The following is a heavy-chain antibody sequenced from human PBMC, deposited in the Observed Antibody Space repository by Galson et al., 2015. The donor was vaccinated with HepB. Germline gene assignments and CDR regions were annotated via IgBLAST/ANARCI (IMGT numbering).Heavy chain of an antibody. V-gene: IGHV2-5*02. Sequence: PALVKPTQTLTLTCTFSGFSLSTTGVAVGWIRQPPGTALEWLAPIYWGDDKRYSPSLKTSRTVTKGPSKNQVVITMTNMDPLDPATYYCAQTRWWGFDYWGQGTLVTVSS. D-gene: IGHD2-15*01. CDR2: IYWGDDK. CDR3: AQTRWWGFDY. J-gene: IGHJ4*02. CDR1: GFSLSTTGVA.